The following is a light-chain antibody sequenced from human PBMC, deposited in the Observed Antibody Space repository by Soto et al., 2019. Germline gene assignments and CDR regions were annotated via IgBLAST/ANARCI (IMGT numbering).Light chain of an antibody. V-gene: IGKV1-5*01. Sequence: IQMTQSPATQSASIGDRVTITCRASQSVDKKVAWYQQKPGKAPKLLLFDVSTLQTGVPSRFSGSGSGTEFSLSINSLQPDDVATYYCQQYDLFWTFGQGTRVQIK. CDR1: QSVDKK. J-gene: IGKJ1*01. CDR2: DVS. CDR3: QQYDLFWT.